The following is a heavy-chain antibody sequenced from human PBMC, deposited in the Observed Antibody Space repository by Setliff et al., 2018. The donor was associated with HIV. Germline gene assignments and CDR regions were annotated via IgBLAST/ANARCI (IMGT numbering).Heavy chain of an antibody. V-gene: IGHV4-34*01. D-gene: IGHD1-26*01. J-gene: IGHJ5*02. CDR3: ARGFGSLDP. CDR1: GGSFSAYY. Sequence: PSETLSLTCAVYGGSFSAYYWSWIRQPPGKGLEWIGEINHSGSTNYNPSLKSRVTISLDTSKNRFSLNLRSVTAADTAVYYCARGFGSLDPWGQGTLVTVSS. CDR2: INHSGST.